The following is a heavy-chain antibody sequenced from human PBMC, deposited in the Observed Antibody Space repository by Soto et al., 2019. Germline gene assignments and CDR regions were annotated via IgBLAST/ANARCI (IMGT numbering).Heavy chain of an antibody. CDR1: GGSFSGYY. CDR3: ARVRTEYAGLDY. J-gene: IGHJ4*02. CDR2: INHSGST. D-gene: IGHD2-2*01. V-gene: IGHV4-34*01. Sequence: PSETLSLTCAVYGGSFSGYYWSWIRQPPGKGLEWIGEINHSGSTNYNPSLKSRVTISVDTSKNQFSLILRSVTAADTAVYYCARVRTEYAGLDYWGQGTLVTVSS.